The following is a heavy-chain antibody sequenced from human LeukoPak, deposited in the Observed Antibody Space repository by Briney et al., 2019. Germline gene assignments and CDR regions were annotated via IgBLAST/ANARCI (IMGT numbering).Heavy chain of an antibody. CDR3: VGLDFDY. V-gene: IGHV3-30*03. D-gene: IGHD2-2*03. J-gene: IGHJ4*02. Sequence: GRSLRLSCAAPGFTFSSYGMHWVRQAPGKGLEWVAVISYDGSNKYYADSVKGRFTISRDNSKNTLYLQMNSLRAEDTAVYYCVGLDFDYWGQGTLVTVSS. CDR2: ISYDGSNK. CDR1: GFTFSSYG.